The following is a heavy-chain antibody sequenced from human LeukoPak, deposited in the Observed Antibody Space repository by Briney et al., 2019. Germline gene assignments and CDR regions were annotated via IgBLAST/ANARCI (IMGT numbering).Heavy chain of an antibody. V-gene: IGHV1-46*01. CDR2: INPSGGST. Sequence: ASVKVSCKASGYTFTGYYMHWVRQAPGQGLEWMGIINPSGGSTSYAQKFQGRVTMTRDTSTSTVYMELSSLRSEDTAVYYCAKTAAAGGPFADYWGQGTLVTVSS. J-gene: IGHJ4*02. D-gene: IGHD6-13*01. CDR3: AKTAAAGGPFADY. CDR1: GYTFTGYY.